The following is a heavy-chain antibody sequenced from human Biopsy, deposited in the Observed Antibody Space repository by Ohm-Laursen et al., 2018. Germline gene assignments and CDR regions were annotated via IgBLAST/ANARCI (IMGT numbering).Heavy chain of an antibody. CDR1: GFTFSTYE. D-gene: IGHD4/OR15-4a*01. V-gene: IGHV3-48*03. CDR2: MSRSGDTI. Sequence: SLRLSCAASGFTFSTYEMSWVRQAPGKGLAWVSYMSRSGDTIYYADSVKGRFTISRDNAKNSLYLQMTSLRADDTAVYYCARGANPFHYWGRGTLVTVSS. J-gene: IGHJ4*02. CDR3: ARGANPFHY.